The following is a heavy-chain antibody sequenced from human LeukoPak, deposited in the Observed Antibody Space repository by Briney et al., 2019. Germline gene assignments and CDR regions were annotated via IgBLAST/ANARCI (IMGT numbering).Heavy chain of an antibody. Sequence: SETLSLTCAVYGGSFSGYYWSWIRQPPGKGLEWIGEINHSGSTNYNPSLKSRVTISVDTSKNQFSLKLSSVTAADTAVYYCARLMGGGYDEGFDYWGQGTLVTVSS. CDR1: GGSFSGYY. V-gene: IGHV4-34*01. CDR3: ARLMGGGYDEGFDY. J-gene: IGHJ4*02. D-gene: IGHD5-12*01. CDR2: INHSGST.